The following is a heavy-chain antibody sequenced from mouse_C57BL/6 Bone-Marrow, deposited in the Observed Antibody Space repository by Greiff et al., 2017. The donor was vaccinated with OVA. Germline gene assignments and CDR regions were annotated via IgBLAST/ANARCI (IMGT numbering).Heavy chain of an antibody. J-gene: IGHJ2*01. CDR3: ARRRLRTVAVDY. V-gene: IGHV1-42*01. Sequence: EVQLQQSGPELVKPGASVKISCKASGYSFTGYYMNWVKQSPEKSLEWIGEINPSTGGTTYNQKFKAKATLTVDKSSSTAYMQLKSLTSEDSAVYYGARRRLRTVAVDYWGQGTTLTVSS. CDR2: INPSTGGT. CDR1: GYSFTGYY. D-gene: IGHD1-1*01.